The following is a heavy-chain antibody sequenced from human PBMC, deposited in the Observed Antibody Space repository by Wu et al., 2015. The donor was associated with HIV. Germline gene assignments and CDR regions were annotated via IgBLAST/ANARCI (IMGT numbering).Heavy chain of an antibody. Sequence: QVQLVQSGAEVKKPGASVKVSCKASGYTFTGYYMHWVRQAPGQGLEWMGWINPNSGGTNYAQKFQGRVTMTRDTSISTAYMELSRLRSDDTAVYYCARKLLWFGELVWAFDIWGQGTMVTVSS. V-gene: IGHV1-2*02. D-gene: IGHD3-10*01. CDR3: ARKLLWFGELVWAFDI. CDR2: INPNSGGT. CDR1: GYTFTGYY. J-gene: IGHJ3*02.